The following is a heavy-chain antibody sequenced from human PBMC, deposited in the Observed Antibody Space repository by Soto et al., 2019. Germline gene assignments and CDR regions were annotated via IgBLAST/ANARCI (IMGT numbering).Heavy chain of an antibody. J-gene: IGHJ6*02. CDR2: ISYDGSNK. CDR3: ARDKTYSSSWSPYYYYYGMDV. Sequence: GGSLRLSCAASGFTFSSYSMSWVRQAPGKGLEWVAVISYDGSNKYYADSVKGRFTISRDNSKNTLYLQMNSLRAEDTAVYYCARDKTYSSSWSPYYYYYGMDVWGQGTTVTVSS. CDR1: GFTFSSYS. D-gene: IGHD6-13*01. V-gene: IGHV3-30-3*01.